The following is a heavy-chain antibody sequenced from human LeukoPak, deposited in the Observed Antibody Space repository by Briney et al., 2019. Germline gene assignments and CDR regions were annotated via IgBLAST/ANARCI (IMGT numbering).Heavy chain of an antibody. D-gene: IGHD5-18*01. V-gene: IGHV3-9*01. J-gene: IGHJ4*02. CDR3: AKDGMQRGYSYGPLYFDY. CDR2: ISWNSGSI. CDR1: GFTFDDYA. Sequence: PGGSLRLSCAASGFTFDDYAMHWVRQAPGKGLEWVSGISWNSGSIGYADSVKGRFTISRDNAKNSLYLQMNSLRAEDTALYYCAKDGMQRGYSYGPLYFDYWGQGTLVTVSS.